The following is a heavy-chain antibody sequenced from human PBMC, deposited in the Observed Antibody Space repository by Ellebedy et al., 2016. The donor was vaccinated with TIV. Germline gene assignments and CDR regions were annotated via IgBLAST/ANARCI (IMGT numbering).Heavy chain of an antibody. D-gene: IGHD2/OR15-2a*01. CDR1: GFSLNTSGMC. Sequence: SGPTLVKPTQTLTLTCTFSGFSLNTSGMCVSWIRQPPGKALEWLARIDWDDDKYYRTSLKTRLTISKDTPKNQVVLTLTNMDPVDTATYYCARSSMVLRAFDFWGQGTMVTVSS. J-gene: IGHJ3*01. CDR3: ARSSMVLRAFDF. CDR2: IDWDDDK. V-gene: IGHV2-70*11.